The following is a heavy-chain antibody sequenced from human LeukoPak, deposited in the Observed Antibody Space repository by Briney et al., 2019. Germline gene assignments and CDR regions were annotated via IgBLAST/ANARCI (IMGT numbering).Heavy chain of an antibody. Sequence: PSETLSLTCAVYGGSFSGYHWSWIRQPPGKGLEWIGEINHSGSTNYNPSLKSRVTISVDTSKNQFSLKLSSVTAADTAVYYCARGVEAAAVDYYYYMDVWGKGTTVTVSS. D-gene: IGHD6-13*01. CDR3: ARGVEAAAVDYYYYMDV. CDR1: GGSFSGYH. CDR2: INHSGST. J-gene: IGHJ6*03. V-gene: IGHV4-34*01.